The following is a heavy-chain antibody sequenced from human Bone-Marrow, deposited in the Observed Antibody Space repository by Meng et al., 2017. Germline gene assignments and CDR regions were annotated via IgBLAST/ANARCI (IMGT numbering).Heavy chain of an antibody. D-gene: IGHD5-24*01. CDR2: ISWDGGST. Sequence: GESLKISCAASGFTFDDYTMHWVRQAPGKGLEWVSLISWDGGSTYYADSVKGRFTISRDNSKNSLYLQMNSLRAEDTAVYYCARDQDISRDGYNAVDAFDIWGQGTMVTVSS. CDR1: GFTFDDYT. J-gene: IGHJ3*02. V-gene: IGHV3-43*01. CDR3: ARDQDISRDGYNAVDAFDI.